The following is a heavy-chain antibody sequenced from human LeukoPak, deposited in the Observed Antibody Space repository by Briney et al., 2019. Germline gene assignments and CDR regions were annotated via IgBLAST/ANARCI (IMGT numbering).Heavy chain of an antibody. D-gene: IGHD3-10*01. J-gene: IGHJ4*02. CDR1: GFTFSSYA. Sequence: PGGSLRLSCAASGFTFSSYAMSWVRQAPGKGLEWVSAISGSGGSTYYADSVKGRFTISRDNSKNTLYLQMNSLRAEDTAVYYCAKAPFITMVRGVISSYFDHWGQGTLVTVSS. CDR3: AKAPFITMVRGVISSYFDH. CDR2: ISGSGGST. V-gene: IGHV3-23*01.